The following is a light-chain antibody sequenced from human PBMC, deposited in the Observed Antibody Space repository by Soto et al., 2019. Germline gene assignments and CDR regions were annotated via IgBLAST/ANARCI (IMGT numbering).Light chain of an antibody. CDR1: QSISTW. V-gene: IGKV1-5*01. Sequence: DIQMTQSPSTLSASVGDGVTITCRASQSISTWLAWYQQKPGKAPKLLIYHASTLESGVPFRFSGSGSGTEFTLTISSLQPDDFATYYCQQYNSYLRTFGQGTRWIS. CDR3: QQYNSYLRT. J-gene: IGKJ1*01. CDR2: HAS.